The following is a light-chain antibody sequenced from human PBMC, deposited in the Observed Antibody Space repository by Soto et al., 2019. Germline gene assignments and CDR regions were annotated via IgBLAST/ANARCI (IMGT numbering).Light chain of an antibody. Sequence: DIVMTQSPDSLAVSLGERATINCKSSQTVLYSSNNKNYLAWYQQKPGQPPKLLIYWAPTRKSGVPDRFSGSGSGTDFTLTISSLQAEDVAVYYCQQYYTTPRTFGQGTKVEIK. CDR2: WAP. V-gene: IGKV4-1*01. CDR3: QQYYTTPRT. CDR1: QTVLYSSNNKNY. J-gene: IGKJ1*01.